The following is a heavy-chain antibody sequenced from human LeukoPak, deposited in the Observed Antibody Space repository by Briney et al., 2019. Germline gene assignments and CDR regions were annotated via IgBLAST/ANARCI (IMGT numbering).Heavy chain of an antibody. CDR2: IYHSGST. CDR3: ARAETTPYDYVWGSYRPIYYYYYGMDV. Sequence: PSETLSLTCTVSGGSISSYYWSWIRQPPGKGLEWFGYIYHSGSTNYNPSLKSRVTISVDTSKNQFSLKLSSVTAADTAVYYCARAETTPYDYVWGSYRPIYYYYYGMDVWGQGTTVTVSS. V-gene: IGHV4-59*01. CDR1: GGSISSYY. D-gene: IGHD3-16*02. J-gene: IGHJ6*02.